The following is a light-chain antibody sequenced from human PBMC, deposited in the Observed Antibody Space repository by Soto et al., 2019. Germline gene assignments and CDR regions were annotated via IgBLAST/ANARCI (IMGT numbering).Light chain of an antibody. Sequence: AIRMTQSPSSFSASTGDRVTITCRASQGISSYLAWYQQKPGKPPKILIYAASTLQSGVPSRFSGSGSGTDFTLTISCLQSEDFETYYCQQYYSYPFTFGQGTRLEIK. CDR1: QGISSY. CDR3: QQYYSYPFT. CDR2: AAS. J-gene: IGKJ5*01. V-gene: IGKV1-8*01.